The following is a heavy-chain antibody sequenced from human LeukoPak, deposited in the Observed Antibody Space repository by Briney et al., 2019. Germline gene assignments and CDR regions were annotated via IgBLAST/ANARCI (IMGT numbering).Heavy chain of an antibody. CDR1: GGSISSGDYY. J-gene: IGHJ3*02. V-gene: IGHV4-30-4*08. CDR3: ARRSGTYHAFDI. Sequence: SETLSLTCTVSGGSISSGDYYWSWIRQPPGKGLEWIGYIYYSGSTYYNPSLKSRVTISVDTSKNQFSLKLRSVTAADTAVFYCARRSGTYHAFDIWGQGTMVTVSS. CDR2: IYYSGST. D-gene: IGHD1-26*01.